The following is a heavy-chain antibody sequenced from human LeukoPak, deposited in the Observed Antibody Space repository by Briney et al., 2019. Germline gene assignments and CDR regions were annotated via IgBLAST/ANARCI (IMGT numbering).Heavy chain of an antibody. J-gene: IGHJ6*02. CDR1: GFTFSNFG. V-gene: IGHV3-30*03. Sequence: PGGSLRLSCAASGFTFSNFGMHWVRQAPGEGLEWVAVISHDGSNKFYVDSVKGRFTISRDNSQNTLYLQMNRLRGEDTAVYYCARGGYYAMDVWGQGTTVTVSS. CDR3: ARGGYYAMDV. CDR2: ISHDGSNK.